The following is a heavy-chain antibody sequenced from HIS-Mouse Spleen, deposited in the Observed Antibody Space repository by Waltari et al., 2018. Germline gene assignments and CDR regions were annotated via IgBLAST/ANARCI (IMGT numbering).Heavy chain of an antibody. J-gene: IGHJ3*02. CDR2: IYTSGSP. CDR1: GGSISSYY. D-gene: IGHD3-3*01. CDR3: ARDFHDFWSGYYGGDKKHDAFDI. Sequence: QVQLQESGPGLVKPSETLSLTCTVSGGSISSYYWSWIRQPAGKGLEWIGRIYTSGSPSYNPSLKSRVTMSVDTSKNQFSLKLGSVTAADTAVYYCARDFHDFWSGYYGGDKKHDAFDIWGQGTMVTVSS. V-gene: IGHV4-4*07.